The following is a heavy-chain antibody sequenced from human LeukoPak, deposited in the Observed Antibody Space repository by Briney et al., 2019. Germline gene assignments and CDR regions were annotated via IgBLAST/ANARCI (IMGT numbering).Heavy chain of an antibody. J-gene: IGHJ4*02. CDR3: TTWDYVDY. CDR1: RFTFSNAW. V-gene: IGHV3-15*01. Sequence: GGSLRLSCVGSRFTFSNAWMSWVRQAPGKGLEWVGRIKSNVNGGTIDYAPPVKGRFIISRDDSKDTLYLHMSSLKIEDTVVYYCTTWDYVDYWGQGTVVTVSS. D-gene: IGHD1-26*01. CDR2: IKSNVNGGTI.